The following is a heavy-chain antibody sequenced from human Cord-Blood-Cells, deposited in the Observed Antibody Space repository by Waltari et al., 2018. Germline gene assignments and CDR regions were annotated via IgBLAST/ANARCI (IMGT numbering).Heavy chain of an antibody. CDR3: ARDGPRITMVRGVIDY. Sequence: XVQLVQSGAEVKKPGASXXVSCKASGYTFTGYYMHWXXQAPGQGLEWMVWXNPNSVXTNXAQKFQGRVTMTRDTSISTAYMELSXXXSDXXAVXXXARDGPRITMVRGVIDYXXQGTLVTVSS. CDR1: GYTFTGYY. J-gene: IGHJ4*02. D-gene: IGHD3-10*01. V-gene: IGHV1-2*02. CDR2: XNPNSVXT.